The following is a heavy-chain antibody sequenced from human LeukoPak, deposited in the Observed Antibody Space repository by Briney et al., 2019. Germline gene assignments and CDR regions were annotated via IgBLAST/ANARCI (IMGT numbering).Heavy chain of an antibody. CDR3: ARHESPWYCSSTSCYPLSYYFDY. CDR2: ICPGDSDT. J-gene: IGHJ4*02. D-gene: IGHD2-2*01. CDR1: GYNFPAYW. Sequence: GESLKISCKASGYNFPAYWIAWVRQMPGKGLEWMGIICPGDSDTKYNPSFQGQVTISADKSISTAYLQWSSLKASDTAMYYCARHESPWYCSSTSCYPLSYYFDYWGQGTLVTVSS. V-gene: IGHV5-51*01.